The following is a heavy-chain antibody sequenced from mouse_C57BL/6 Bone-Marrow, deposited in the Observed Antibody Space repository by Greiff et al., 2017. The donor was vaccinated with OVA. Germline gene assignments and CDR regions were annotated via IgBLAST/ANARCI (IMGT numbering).Heavy chain of an antibody. J-gene: IGHJ3*01. CDR1: GFTFSSYG. CDR3: ARLCLAY. CDR2: ISSVGSYT. D-gene: IGHD6-1*01. V-gene: IGHV5-6*01. Sequence: EVQLVESGGDLVKPGGSLKLSCAASGFTFSSYGMSWVRQTPDKRLEWVATISSVGSYTYYPDSVKGRFTISRDNAKNTLYLQMSSLKSEDTAMYYCARLCLAYWGQVTLVTVSA.